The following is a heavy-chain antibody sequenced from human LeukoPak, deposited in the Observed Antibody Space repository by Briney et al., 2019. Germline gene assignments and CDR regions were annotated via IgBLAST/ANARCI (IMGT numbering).Heavy chain of an antibody. Sequence: ASVKVSCKASGYTFTGYYMHWVRQDPGQGLEWMGWINPNSGGTNYAQKFQGRVTMTRDTSISTAYMELSRLRSDDTAVYYCASASWDYVWGSYRSKDDYWGQGTLVTVSS. V-gene: IGHV1-2*02. J-gene: IGHJ4*02. CDR3: ASASWDYVWGSYRSKDDY. CDR2: INPNSGGT. D-gene: IGHD3-16*02. CDR1: GYTFTGYY.